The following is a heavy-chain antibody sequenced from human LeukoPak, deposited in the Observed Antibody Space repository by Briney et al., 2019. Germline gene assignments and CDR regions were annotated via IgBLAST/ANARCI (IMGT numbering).Heavy chain of an antibody. Sequence: SAKVSCKASGFTFTSSAVQWVRQARGQRLEWIGWIVVGSGNTNYAQKFQERVTITRDMSTSTAYMELSSLRSEDTAVYYCAAGGWQYYYYYMDVWGKGTTVTVSS. V-gene: IGHV1-58*01. CDR2: IVVGSGNT. CDR3: AAGGWQYYYYYMDV. D-gene: IGHD6-19*01. CDR1: GFTFTSSA. J-gene: IGHJ6*03.